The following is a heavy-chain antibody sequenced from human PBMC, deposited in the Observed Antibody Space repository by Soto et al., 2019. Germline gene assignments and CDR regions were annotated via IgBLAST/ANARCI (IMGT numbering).Heavy chain of an antibody. CDR2: IYVTGAV. D-gene: IGHD2-21*01. CDR1: GAALNSGNYY. CDR3: ARLRIATNNYKWFDP. Sequence: LSLPCSVSGAALNSGNYYWSWIRQVPGKGLEWIGHIYVTGAVDYNPSLRDRITISQDTSERQFSLNLRLVTAADTAVYYCARLRIATNNYKWFDPWGQGTQGTVS. J-gene: IGHJ5*02. V-gene: IGHV4-31*03.